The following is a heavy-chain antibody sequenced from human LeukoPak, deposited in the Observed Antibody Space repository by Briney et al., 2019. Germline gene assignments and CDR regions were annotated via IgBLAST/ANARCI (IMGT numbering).Heavy chain of an antibody. D-gene: IGHD4-11*01. J-gene: IGHJ4*02. CDR1: GFTFSNCA. CDR2: ISDSASST. CDR3: AKMPNSNYFDY. V-gene: IGHV3-23*01. Sequence: GGSLRLSCAASGFTFSNCAMSWVRQAPGKGLEWVSAISDSASSTYYADSVKGRFTISRDNAKNTLYLQMNSLRAEDTAVYYCAKMPNSNYFDYWGQGTLVTVSS.